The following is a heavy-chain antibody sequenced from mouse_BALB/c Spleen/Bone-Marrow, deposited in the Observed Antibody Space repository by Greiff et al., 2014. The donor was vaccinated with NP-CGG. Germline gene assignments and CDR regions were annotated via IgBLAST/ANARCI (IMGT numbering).Heavy chain of an antibody. Sequence: VQLQQSGPELVRPGVSVKISCKGSGYTFTDFAMHWVKQSHAKSLEWIGVISTYSGYTNYNQKFKCKASMTVDKTSSTDYMELARLTSEDSAIYYCATNGHYDGLDCWGQGTSVTGSS. D-gene: IGHD1-1*02. J-gene: IGHJ4*01. V-gene: IGHV1-67*01. CDR1: GYTFTDFA. CDR2: ISTYSGYT. CDR3: ATNGHYDGLDC.